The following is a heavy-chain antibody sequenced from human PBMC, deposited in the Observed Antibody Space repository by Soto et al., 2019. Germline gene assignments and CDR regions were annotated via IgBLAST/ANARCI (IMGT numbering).Heavy chain of an antibody. J-gene: IGHJ6*02. Sequence: SETLSLTCTVSGGSISSGGYYWSWIRQHPGKGLEWIGYIYYSGSTYYNPSLKSRVTISVDPSKNQFSLKLSSVTAADTAVYYCARNDGDYFNGMDVWGQGTKVTVYS. V-gene: IGHV4-31*03. CDR2: IYYSGST. CDR3: ARNDGDYFNGMDV. CDR1: GGSISSGGYY. D-gene: IGHD4-17*01.